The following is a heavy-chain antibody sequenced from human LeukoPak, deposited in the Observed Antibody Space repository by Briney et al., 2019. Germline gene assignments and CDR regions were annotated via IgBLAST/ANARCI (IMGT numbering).Heavy chain of an antibody. J-gene: IGHJ6*02. Sequence: GGSLRLSCAASGFTFSSYAMHWVRQAPGKGLEWVAVISYDGSNKYYADSVKGRFTISRDNSKNTLYLQMDSLRAEDTAVYYCARVGGSGWRYYYYGMDVWGQGTTVTVSS. CDR2: ISYDGSNK. D-gene: IGHD6-19*01. CDR1: GFTFSSYA. CDR3: ARVGGSGWRYYYYGMDV. V-gene: IGHV3-30-3*01.